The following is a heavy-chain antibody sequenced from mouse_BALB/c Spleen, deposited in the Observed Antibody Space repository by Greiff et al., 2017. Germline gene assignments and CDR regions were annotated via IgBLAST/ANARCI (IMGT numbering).Heavy chain of an antibody. D-gene: IGHD3-3*01. CDR2: ISNGGGST. Sequence: EVQGVESGGGLVQPGGSLKLSCAASGFTFSSYTMSWVRQTPEKRLEWVAYISNGGGSTYYPDTVKGRFTISRDNAKNTLYLQMSSLKSEDTAMYYCARHLGMDYWGQGTSVTVSS. CDR1: GFTFSSYT. J-gene: IGHJ4*01. CDR3: ARHLGMDY. V-gene: IGHV5-12-2*01.